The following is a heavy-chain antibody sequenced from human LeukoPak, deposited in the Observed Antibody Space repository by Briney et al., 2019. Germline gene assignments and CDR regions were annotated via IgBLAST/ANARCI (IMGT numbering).Heavy chain of an antibody. CDR2: IYYSGST. CDR3: ARGGGYYDSSGYVDY. D-gene: IGHD3-22*01. CDR1: GGSISSYY. V-gene: IGHV4-59*12. J-gene: IGHJ4*02. Sequence: KPSETLSLTCTVSGGSISSYYWSWIRQPPGKGLEWIGYIYYSGSTNYNPSLKSRVTISVDTSKNQFSLKLSSVTAADTAVYYCARGGGYYDSSGYVDYWGQGTLVTVSS.